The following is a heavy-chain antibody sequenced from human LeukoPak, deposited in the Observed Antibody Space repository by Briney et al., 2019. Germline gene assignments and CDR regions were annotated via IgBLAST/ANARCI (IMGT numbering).Heavy chain of an antibody. J-gene: IGHJ4*02. V-gene: IGHV3-30-3*01. Sequence: PGGSLRLSCAASGFTFSDFAMQWVRQAPGKGLEWVAVISYDGSNKYYADSVKGRFTISRDNSKNTLYLQMSSLRAEDTAVYFCARDNHCTTLSCYVDDWGQGTLVTVSS. CDR1: GFTFSDFA. CDR2: ISYDGSNK. D-gene: IGHD2-8*01. CDR3: ARDNHCTTLSCYVDD.